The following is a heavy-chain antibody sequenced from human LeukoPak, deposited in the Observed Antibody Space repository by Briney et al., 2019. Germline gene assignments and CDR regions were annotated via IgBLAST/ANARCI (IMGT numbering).Heavy chain of an antibody. CDR1: GFTFSSYA. Sequence: GGSLRLSCAASGFTFSSYAMSWVRQAPGKGLEWVLGISGSGGSTYYADSVKGRLTISRDNSKNTLYLQMNSLRAEDTAVYYCAQGRSGSYYAFDYWGQGTLVTVSS. CDR2: ISGSGGST. D-gene: IGHD1-26*01. CDR3: AQGRSGSYYAFDY. V-gene: IGHV3-23*01. J-gene: IGHJ4*02.